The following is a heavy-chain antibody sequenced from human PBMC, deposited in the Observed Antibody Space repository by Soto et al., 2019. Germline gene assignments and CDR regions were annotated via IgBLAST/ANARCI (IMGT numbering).Heavy chain of an antibody. V-gene: IGHV2-5*01. CDR2: VYWNDDK. Sequence: QITLKGSGPTLVKPTQTLTLTCTLSGISLSTSGVGLGWIHQTPGKALEWLALVYWNDDKHYSPSLKSRLTTTKDTSKNQAILTMTNMDPVDTATYYCARGLATLPVFAFDIWGQGTVVTVSS. J-gene: IGHJ3*02. CDR1: GISLSTSGVG. D-gene: IGHD1-1*01. CDR3: ARGLATLPVFAFDI.